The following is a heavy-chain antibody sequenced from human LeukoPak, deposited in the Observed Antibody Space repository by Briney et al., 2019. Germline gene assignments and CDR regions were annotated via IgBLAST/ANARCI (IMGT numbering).Heavy chain of an antibody. Sequence: GGSLRLSCAASGFTFSSYEMNWVRQAPGKGLEWVSYISSSGSTIYYADSVKGRFTISRDNAKNSLYLQMNSLRAEDTALYYCAKVHYDYVWGSYRNPPDYWGQGTLVTVSS. J-gene: IGHJ4*02. CDR3: AKVHYDYVWGSYRNPPDY. CDR1: GFTFSSYE. V-gene: IGHV3-48*03. D-gene: IGHD3-16*02. CDR2: ISSSGSTI.